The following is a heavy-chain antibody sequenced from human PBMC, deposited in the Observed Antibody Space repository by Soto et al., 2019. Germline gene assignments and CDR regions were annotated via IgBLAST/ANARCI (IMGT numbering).Heavy chain of an antibody. CDR2: IRSKAYGGTT. CDR3: TRESNRRKTTFYYYYYGMDV. D-gene: IGHD4-17*01. Sequence: GGSLRLSCTTSGFTFGDYAMSWFRQAPGKGLEWVGFIRSKAYGGTTEYAASVKGRFTISRDDSKSIAYLQMNSLKTEDTAVYYCTRESNRRKTTFYYYYYGMDVWGQGTTVTVSS. V-gene: IGHV3-49*03. CDR1: GFTFGDYA. J-gene: IGHJ6*02.